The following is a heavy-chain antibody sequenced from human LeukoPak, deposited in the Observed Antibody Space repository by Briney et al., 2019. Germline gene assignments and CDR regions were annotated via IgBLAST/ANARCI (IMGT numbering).Heavy chain of an antibody. V-gene: IGHV3-53*01. J-gene: IGHJ4*02. D-gene: IGHD4-17*01. Sequence: GGSLRLSCAASGFTVSTNYMNWVRQAPGKGLEWVPVIYSGGSTYYADSVKGRFTISRDTSTNTLYLQMNSLRAEDTAVYYCAREGTTVTTSFFDSWGQGTLVTVSS. CDR2: IYSGGST. CDR1: GFTVSTNY. CDR3: AREGTTVTTSFFDS.